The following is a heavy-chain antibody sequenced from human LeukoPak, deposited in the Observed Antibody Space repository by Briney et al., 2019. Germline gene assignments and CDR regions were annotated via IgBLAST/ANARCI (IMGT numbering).Heavy chain of an antibody. J-gene: IGHJ4*02. D-gene: IGHD2-2*01. Sequence: ASVKVSCKASGDTFTSYDINWVRQATGQGREWMGWMNPNSGNTGYAQKFQGRVTMTRNTSISTAYMELSSLRSEDTAVYYCARKIRGYQLLFGYWGQGTLVTVSS. CDR1: GDTFTSYD. CDR3: ARKIRGYQLLFGY. V-gene: IGHV1-8*01. CDR2: MNPNSGNT.